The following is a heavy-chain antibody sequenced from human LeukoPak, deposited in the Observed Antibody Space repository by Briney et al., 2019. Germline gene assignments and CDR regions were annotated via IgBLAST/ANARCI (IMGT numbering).Heavy chain of an antibody. Sequence: GGSLRLSCAAYGFTFSSYAVSWVRQAPGKGLEWVSAISGSGGGTYYADSVKGRFTISRDNSKNTLYLQMNGLSTEDTAVYYCAKTTTGYSSGRYPGWPVDYWGQGTLVTVSS. J-gene: IGHJ4*02. CDR1: GFTFSSYA. D-gene: IGHD6-19*01. V-gene: IGHV3-23*01. CDR2: ISGSGGGT. CDR3: AKTTTGYSSGRYPGWPVDY.